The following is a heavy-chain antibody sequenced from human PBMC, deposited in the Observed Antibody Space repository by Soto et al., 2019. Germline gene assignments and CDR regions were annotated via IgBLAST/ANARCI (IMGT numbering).Heavy chain of an antibody. CDR2: INAGNGNT. CDR3: AGGSERYGDYGLYYYYYMDV. D-gene: IGHD4-17*01. Sequence: QVQLVQSGAEVKKPGASVKVSCKASGYTFTSYAMHWVRQAPGQRLEWMGWINAGNGNTKYSQKFQGRVNITRDTSASTAYMELSSLRYEDTAVYYCAGGSERYGDYGLYYYYYMDVWGKGTTVTVSS. CDR1: GYTFTSYA. V-gene: IGHV1-3*01. J-gene: IGHJ6*03.